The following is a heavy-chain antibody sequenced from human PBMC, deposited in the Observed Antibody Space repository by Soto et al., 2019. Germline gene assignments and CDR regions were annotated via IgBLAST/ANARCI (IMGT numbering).Heavy chain of an antibody. D-gene: IGHD3-3*01. CDR3: ARGTIFGVGLGY. CDR1: GGSISSGDYY. CDR2: IYYSGST. V-gene: IGHV4-30-4*01. J-gene: IGHJ4*02. Sequence: PXETLSLTGTVSGGSISSGDYYWSWIRQPPGKGLEWIGYIYYSGSTYYNPSLKSRVTISVDTSKNQFSLKLSSVTAADTAVYYCARGTIFGVGLGYWGQGTLVTVSS.